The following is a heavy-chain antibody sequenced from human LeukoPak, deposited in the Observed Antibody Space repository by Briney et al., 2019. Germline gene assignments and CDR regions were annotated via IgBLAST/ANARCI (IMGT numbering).Heavy chain of an antibody. CDR2: IDGDGSST. D-gene: IGHD2-8*02. J-gene: IGHJ4*02. Sequence: GGSLRLSCAASGFTFSRYWMQWVRQAPGKGLVWVSRIDGDGSSTNYADSVKGRFTISRDNAKNTLYLQMNSLRAEDTAVYYCARDSAQCTGGYCYLVSWGQGTLVTVSS. CDR1: GFTFSRYW. V-gene: IGHV3-74*01. CDR3: ARDSAQCTGGYCYLVS.